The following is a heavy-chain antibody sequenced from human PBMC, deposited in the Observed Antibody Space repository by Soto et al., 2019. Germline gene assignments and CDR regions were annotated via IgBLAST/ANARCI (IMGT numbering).Heavy chain of an antibody. CDR2: ISGSGGST. CDR1: GFTFSSYA. V-gene: IGHV3-23*01. D-gene: IGHD4-17*01. CDR3: AKEFRHGDYPQVFDY. Sequence: EVQVLESGGGLVQPGGSLRLSCAASGFTFSSYAMTWVRQAPGKGLEWVSAISGSGGSTYYADSVKGRFTISRDNSKNTLYLQMNSLRAEDTAVYYCAKEFRHGDYPQVFDYWGQGTLVTVSS. J-gene: IGHJ4*02.